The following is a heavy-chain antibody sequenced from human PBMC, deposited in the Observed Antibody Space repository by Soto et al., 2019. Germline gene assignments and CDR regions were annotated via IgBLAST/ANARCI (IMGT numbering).Heavy chain of an antibody. V-gene: IGHV4-59*01. CDR1: GGSISSYY. CDR3: ARGGGYCSSTSCYKGSGLDY. J-gene: IGHJ4*02. CDR2: IYYSGST. Sequence: SETLSLTCTVSGGSISSYYWSWIRQPPGKGLEWIGYIYYSGSTNYNPSLKSLVTISVDTSKNQFSLKLSSVTAADTAVYYCARGGGYCSSTSCYKGSGLDYWGQGTLVTVSS. D-gene: IGHD2-2*02.